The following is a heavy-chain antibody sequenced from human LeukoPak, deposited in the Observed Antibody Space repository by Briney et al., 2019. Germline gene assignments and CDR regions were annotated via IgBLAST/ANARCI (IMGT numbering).Heavy chain of an antibody. J-gene: IGHJ4*02. Sequence: SGGSLRLSCAVSGITLSNYGMSWVRQAPGKGLEWLCAINYNGAITDYADSVKGRFTISRDNAKNSLYLRMDSLRAEDTALYYCARDRLGPSFSVSHFDLWGQGTLVTVSS. CDR1: GITLSNYG. D-gene: IGHD3-16*01. CDR3: ARDRLGPSFSVSHFDL. V-gene: IGHV3-20*04. CDR2: INYNGAIT.